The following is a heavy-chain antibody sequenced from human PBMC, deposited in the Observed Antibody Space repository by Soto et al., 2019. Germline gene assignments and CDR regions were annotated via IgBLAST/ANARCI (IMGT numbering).Heavy chain of an antibody. Sequence: VSVKVSCKASCYAFTIHGISWVRQAPGQGLEWMGWISAYNGNTNYAQKIQGRVNMTTDTSTSTAYMELRSLRSDDTAVDYCARDSSGYYYGDDYWGQETLVTVSS. CDR1: CYAFTIHG. CDR3: ARDSSGYYYGDDY. V-gene: IGHV1-18*01. D-gene: IGHD3-22*01. CDR2: ISAYNGNT. J-gene: IGHJ4*02.